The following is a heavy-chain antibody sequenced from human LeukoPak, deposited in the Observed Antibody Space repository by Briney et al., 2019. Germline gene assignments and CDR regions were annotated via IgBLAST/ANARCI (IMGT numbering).Heavy chain of an antibody. V-gene: IGHV4-4*02. CDR2: IYLYGTT. J-gene: IGHJ6*02. Sequence: SETLSLTCSVSLGSISSSKWCSWLRQSRVKGLEWCGQIYLYGTTNYNPSFTRRVTMSVDRSRNQSSLKLTSVTAADTAVYYCTRQKWEKQGRVYYFNGLDLWGPGNTVTVSS. CDR3: TRQKWEKQGRVYYFNGLDL. CDR1: LGSISSSKW. D-gene: IGHD1-26*01.